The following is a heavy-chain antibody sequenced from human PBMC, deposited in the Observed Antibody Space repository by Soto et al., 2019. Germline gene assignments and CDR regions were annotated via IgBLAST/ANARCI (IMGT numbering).Heavy chain of an antibody. CDR1: GFTFSSYW. D-gene: IGHD3-9*01. CDR2: INQDGSEK. V-gene: IGHV3-7*01. Sequence: HPGGSLRLSCAASGFTFSSYWMSWVRQAPGKGLEWVSNINQDGSEKYYVDSVKGRFTISRDNAKNSLYLQMNSLRAEDTAVYYCESLGNLRSIDWPNPGGGFDYWGQGTLVTVSS. J-gene: IGHJ4*02. CDR3: ESLGNLRSIDWPNPGGGFDY.